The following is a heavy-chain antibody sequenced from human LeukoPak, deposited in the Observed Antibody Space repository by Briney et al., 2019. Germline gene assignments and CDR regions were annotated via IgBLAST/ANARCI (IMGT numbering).Heavy chain of an antibody. CDR2: ISGSGGNT. J-gene: IGHJ4*02. V-gene: IGHV3-53*01. CDR3: ARAQMHSN. CDR1: GFTVSSDY. Sequence: GGSLRLSCAASGFTVSSDYMSWVRQAPGKGLEWVSVISGSGGNTYYADSVKGRFTISRDNAKNTLYLQMNSLRAEDTAVYYCARAQMHSNWGQGTLVTVSS. D-gene: IGHD2-15*01.